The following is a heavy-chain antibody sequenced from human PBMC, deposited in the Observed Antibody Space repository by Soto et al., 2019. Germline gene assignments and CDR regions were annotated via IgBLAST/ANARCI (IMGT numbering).Heavy chain of an antibody. Sequence: ASVKVSCKASGYTFTSYAMHWVRQAPGQRLEWMGWINAGNGNTKYSQKFQGRVTITRDTSASTAYMELSSLRSEDTAVYYCARDRDDGDDYYYYYYMDVWGKGTTVTVSS. CDR2: INAGNGNT. J-gene: IGHJ6*03. V-gene: IGHV1-3*01. CDR3: ARDRDDGDDYYYYYYMDV. D-gene: IGHD4-17*01. CDR1: GYTFTSYA.